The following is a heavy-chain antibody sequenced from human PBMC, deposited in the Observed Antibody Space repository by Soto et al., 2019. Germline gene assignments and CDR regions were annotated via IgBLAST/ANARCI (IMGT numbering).Heavy chain of an antibody. J-gene: IGHJ4*02. CDR2: IVVGSGNT. CDR3: AANDDYGGNEDDY. CDR1: GCTFTSSA. D-gene: IGHD4-17*01. Sequence: SVKVSCKASGCTFTSSAVQWVRQARGQRLEWIGWIVVGSGNTNYAQKFQERVTITRDMSTSTAYMELSSLRSEDTAVYYCAANDDYGGNEDDYWGQGTLVTVSS. V-gene: IGHV1-58*01.